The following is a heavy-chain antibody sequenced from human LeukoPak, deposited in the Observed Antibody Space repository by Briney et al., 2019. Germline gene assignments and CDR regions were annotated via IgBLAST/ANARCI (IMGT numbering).Heavy chain of an antibody. CDR3: ARDGYSGNDGL. D-gene: IGHD5-12*01. CDR1: GGSISSGSYF. Sequence: SETLSLTCTVSGGSISSGSYFWTWIRQPAGKGLEWIGRIYASGSTSYNPSFKSRVTISVGTSKNQFSLKLSSVTAADTAVYYCARDGYSGNDGLWGQGTLVTVSS. J-gene: IGHJ4*02. CDR2: IYASGST. V-gene: IGHV4-61*02.